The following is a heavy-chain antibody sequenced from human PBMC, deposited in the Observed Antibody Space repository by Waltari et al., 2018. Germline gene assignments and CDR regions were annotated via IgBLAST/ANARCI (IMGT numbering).Heavy chain of an antibody. D-gene: IGHD3-10*01. CDR3: ARDPSITMVRGVIGLDY. CDR1: GYTFTGYY. V-gene: IGHV1-2*02. CDR2: INPNTSGT. Sequence: QVQLVQSGAEVKKPGASVKVSCKASGYTFTGYYMHWVRQAPGQGLEWMGCINPNTSGTNYAPKFQARVTITGDSSISTGYIELCRLRSDDTAVYYCARDPSITMVRGVIGLDYWGQRTLVTVSS. J-gene: IGHJ4*02.